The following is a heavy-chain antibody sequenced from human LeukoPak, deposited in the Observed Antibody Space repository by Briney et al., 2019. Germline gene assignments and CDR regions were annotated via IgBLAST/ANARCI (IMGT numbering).Heavy chain of an antibody. J-gene: IGHJ4*02. Sequence: GRSLRLSCAASGFTFSSYGMHWVRQAPGKGLEWVEVIWYDGSNKYYADSVKGRFTISRDNSKNTLYLQMNSLRAEDTAVYYCAKDSGYYDSSGYCDYWGQGTLVTVSS. D-gene: IGHD3-22*01. V-gene: IGHV3-33*06. CDR3: AKDSGYYDSSGYCDY. CDR1: GFTFSSYG. CDR2: IWYDGSNK.